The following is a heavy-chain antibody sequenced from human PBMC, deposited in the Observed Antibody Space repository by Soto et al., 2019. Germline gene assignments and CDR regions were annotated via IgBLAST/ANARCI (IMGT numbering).Heavy chain of an antibody. CDR3: ARFGTSPNGNWFDP. D-gene: IGHD3-10*01. CDR2: VYHSWST. CDR1: GGSISSDY. Sequence: SETLSLTCTVSGGSISSDYWNWIRQPPGKGLEWIGYVYHSWSTKYNPSLKSRVTISVDTSKNQLSLKLSSVTAADTAVYYCARFGTSPNGNWFDPWGQGTLVTVSS. J-gene: IGHJ5*02. V-gene: IGHV4-59*01.